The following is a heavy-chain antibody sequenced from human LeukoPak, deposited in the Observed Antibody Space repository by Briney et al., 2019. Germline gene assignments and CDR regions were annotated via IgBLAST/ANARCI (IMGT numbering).Heavy chain of an antibody. CDR2: ISAYNGNT. CDR1: GYTFTGYY. V-gene: IGHV1-18*04. CDR3: ARDPKAYYDFWSALTRFDP. Sequence: GASVKVSCKASGYTFTGYYMHWVRQAPGQGLEWMGWISAYNGNTNYAQKLQGRVTMTTDTSTSTAYMELRSLRSDDTAVYYCARDPKAYYDFWSALTRFDPWGQGTLVTVSS. J-gene: IGHJ5*02. D-gene: IGHD3-3*01.